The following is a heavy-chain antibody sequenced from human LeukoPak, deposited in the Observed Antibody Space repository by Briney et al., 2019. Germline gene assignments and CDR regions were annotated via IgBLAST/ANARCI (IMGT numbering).Heavy chain of an antibody. CDR3: ARDHFTKPIDY. J-gene: IGHJ4*02. D-gene: IGHD2-8*01. Sequence: GGSLRLSCAASGFTFSNYWMHWVRQAPGKGLVWVSRINSDGINTSYADSVKGRFTISRDNAKNSLYLQMNSLRAEDTAVYYCARDHFTKPIDYWGQGTLVTVSS. CDR2: INSDGINT. V-gene: IGHV3-74*01. CDR1: GFTFSNYW.